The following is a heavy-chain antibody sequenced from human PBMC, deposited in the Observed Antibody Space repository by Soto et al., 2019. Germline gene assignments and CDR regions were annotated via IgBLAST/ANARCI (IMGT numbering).Heavy chain of an antibody. V-gene: IGHV3-43*01. CDR1: GFTFDDHT. D-gene: IGHD5-18*01. J-gene: IGHJ3*02. CDR2: ITWDGAGT. CDR3: ALGPRGYSYWVDI. Sequence: GGSLRLSCAASGFTFDDHTMHWVRQAPGKGLEWVSLITWDGAGTYYADSVQGRFTISRDNSKNSLYLQMNSLRTEDTALYYCALGPRGYSYWVDIWGQGTMVTVSS.